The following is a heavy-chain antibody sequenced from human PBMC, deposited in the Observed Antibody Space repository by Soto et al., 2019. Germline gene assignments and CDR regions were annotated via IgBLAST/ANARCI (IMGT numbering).Heavy chain of an antibody. CDR3: AKVVRADTTSSNFYYYSALDD. CDR2: ISNDGTNT. D-gene: IGHD6-6*01. J-gene: IGHJ6*02. V-gene: IGHV3-30*18. CDR1: GFPFSTYG. Sequence: QVQMVESGGGVVQPGRSLRLSCAASGFPFSTYGMHWVRQTPGKGLEWMAVISNDGTNTYYADSVKGRFTISRGNSKDTLFLQMNSLRGEDSAVYYCAKVVRADTTSSNFYYYSALDDWGQGTTVTVSS.